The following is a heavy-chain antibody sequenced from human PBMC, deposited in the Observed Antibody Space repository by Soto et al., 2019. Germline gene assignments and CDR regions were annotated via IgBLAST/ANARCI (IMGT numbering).Heavy chain of an antibody. CDR2: ISAHNGNT. J-gene: IGHJ4*02. CDR3: ARGSYGDY. CDR1: GYAFTTYG. V-gene: IGHV1-18*01. D-gene: IGHD1-26*01. Sequence: QVHLVQSGAEVKKPGASVKVSCKGSGYAFTTYGITWVRQAPGQGLEWMGWISAHNGNTNYAQKLQGTVTVTRDTSTSTAYMELRRLISDDTSVYYCARGSYGDYCRQGALVPVSS.